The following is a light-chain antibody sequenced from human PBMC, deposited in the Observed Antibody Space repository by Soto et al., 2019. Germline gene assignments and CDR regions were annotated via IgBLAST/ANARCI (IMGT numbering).Light chain of an antibody. CDR3: QQRNNWPLTWT. CDR2: HAS. V-gene: IGKV3-11*01. Sequence: EIVLTQSPATLSLSPGETATLSSRASQSVSSYLACYQQKPGQAPKPLIYHASHRATAIPARFSGSGSGTEFTLTSSSLEPDDFAVYYCQQRNNWPLTWTFGQGTKVEIK. CDR1: QSVSSY. J-gene: IGKJ1*01.